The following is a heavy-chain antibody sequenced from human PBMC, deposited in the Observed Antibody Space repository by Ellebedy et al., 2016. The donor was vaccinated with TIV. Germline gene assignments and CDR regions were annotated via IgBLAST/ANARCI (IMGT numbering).Heavy chain of an antibody. V-gene: IGHV4-4*02. CDR1: GGSIISTNW. Sequence: MPSETLSLTCAVSGGSIISTNWWSCVRQHPGKGLEWIGEIYHSGSTNYNPSLKSRVTISVDKSKNQFSLKLSTLTAADTAVYYCAKRQAYGDYEYAFDFWGQGTMVAVSS. CDR3: AKRQAYGDYEYAFDF. CDR2: IYHSGST. J-gene: IGHJ3*01. D-gene: IGHD4-17*01.